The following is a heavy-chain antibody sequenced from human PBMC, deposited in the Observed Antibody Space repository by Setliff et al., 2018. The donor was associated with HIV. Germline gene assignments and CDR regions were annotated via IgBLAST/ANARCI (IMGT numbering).Heavy chain of an antibody. CDR1: GFTFSAYG. D-gene: IGHD3-10*01. V-gene: IGHV3-23*01. CDR3: AKELGGSGIDAFDI. Sequence: PGGSLRLSCAASGFTFSAYGMNWVRQAPGKGLEWVSHIIGSGGKTYYADSVKGRFTISRDNSKNTVHLEMNSLRVEDTAVYYCAKELGGSGIDAFDIWGQGTMVTVSS. CDR2: IIGSGGKT. J-gene: IGHJ3*02.